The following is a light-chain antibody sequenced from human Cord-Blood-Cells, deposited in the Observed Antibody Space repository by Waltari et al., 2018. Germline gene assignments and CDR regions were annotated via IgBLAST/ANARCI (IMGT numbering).Light chain of an antibody. CDR1: SSNIGSTY. CDR3: AAWDDSLSRV. J-gene: IGLJ1*01. Sequence: QSVLTQPPSASGTPGQRVTISCSGSSSNIGSTYVYWYQQLPATAPKLLIYRNNQRPSGVPDRFSGSKSGTSASLASSGLRSEDEADDYCAAWDDSLSRVFGTGTKVTVL. CDR2: RNN. V-gene: IGLV1-47*01.